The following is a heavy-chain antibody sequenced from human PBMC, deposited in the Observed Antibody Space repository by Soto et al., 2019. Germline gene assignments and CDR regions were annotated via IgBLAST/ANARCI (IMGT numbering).Heavy chain of an antibody. J-gene: IGHJ4*02. Sequence: QVQLVQSGAEVKKPGASVKVSCKASGYSFTSYGISWVRQAPGQGLEWMGWISVYNGNTNYAQKFQGRVTMTTDTSTSTDYMELRSLRSDDTAVYYCAREYSTGWYYFDYWGQGTLVTVSS. CDR3: AREYSTGWYYFDY. D-gene: IGHD6-19*01. V-gene: IGHV1-18*04. CDR2: ISVYNGNT. CDR1: GYSFTSYG.